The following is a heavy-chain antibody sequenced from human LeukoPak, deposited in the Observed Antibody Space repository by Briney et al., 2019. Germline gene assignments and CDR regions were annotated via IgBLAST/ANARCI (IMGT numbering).Heavy chain of an antibody. J-gene: IGHJ4*02. CDR2: FDPEDGET. Sequence: GASVKVSCKVSGYTLTELSMHWVRQAPGKGLEWMGGFDPEDGETIYAQKFQGRVTMTEDTSTDTAYMELSSLRSEDTAVYYCATDLSSGSYFPALWYWGQGTLVTVSS. CDR3: ATDLSSGSYFPALWY. V-gene: IGHV1-24*01. CDR1: GYTLTELS. D-gene: IGHD1-26*01.